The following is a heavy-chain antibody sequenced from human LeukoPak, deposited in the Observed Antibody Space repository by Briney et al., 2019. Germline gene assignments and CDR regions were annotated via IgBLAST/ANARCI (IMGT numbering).Heavy chain of an antibody. CDR2: VSSIGSYI. CDR3: ARDRGSRRYNNGYSEH. J-gene: IGHJ4*02. V-gene: IGHV3-21*01. Sequence: GGSLRLSCAASGFTFSSYTIKWVRQAPGKGLQWVSSVSSIGSYIYYADSVKGRFTVSLDNARNSLYLQMTSLRAEDTAIYYCARDRGSRRYNNGYSEHWGQGTLVT. CDR1: GFTFSSYT. D-gene: IGHD5-18*01.